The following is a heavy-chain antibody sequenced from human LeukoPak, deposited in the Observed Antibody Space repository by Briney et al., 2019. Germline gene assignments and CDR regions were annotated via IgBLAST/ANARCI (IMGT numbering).Heavy chain of an antibody. Sequence: ASVKVSCKASGYTFTSYDINWVRQATGQGLEWMGWMSPNGGNTDYAQKFQGRVTITRNTSIGTAYMELSSLTSEDTAVYYCARGLRGYCSGTTCLDWFDPWGQGTLVTASS. CDR1: GYTFTSYD. J-gene: IGHJ5*02. V-gene: IGHV1-8*03. CDR3: ARGLRGYCSGTTCLDWFDP. D-gene: IGHD2-2*01. CDR2: MSPNGGNT.